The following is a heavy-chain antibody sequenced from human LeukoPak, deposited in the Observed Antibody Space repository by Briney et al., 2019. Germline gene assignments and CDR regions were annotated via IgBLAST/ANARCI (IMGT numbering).Heavy chain of an antibody. CDR2: INAGNGNT. V-gene: IGHV1-3*01. Sequence: ASVKVSCKAAGYTFTRYAMHWVRQAPGQRLEWMGWINAGNGNTEYSQKLQGRVTITRDTSASTAYMELSSLRSEDTAVYYCARVGYDILIGWGWFDPWGQGTLVTVSS. J-gene: IGHJ5*02. D-gene: IGHD3-9*01. CDR3: ARVGYDILIGWGWFDP. CDR1: GYTFTRYA.